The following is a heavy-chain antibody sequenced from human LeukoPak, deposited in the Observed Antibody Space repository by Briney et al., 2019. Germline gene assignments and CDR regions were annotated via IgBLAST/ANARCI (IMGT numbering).Heavy chain of an antibody. CDR1: GFTFSSYA. CDR2: ISYDGSNK. J-gene: IGHJ4*02. CDR3: ARDQRSRSGAY. D-gene: IGHD3-3*01. V-gene: IGHV3-30-3*01. Sequence: GRSLRLSCAASGFTFSSYAMHWVRQAPGKGLEWVAVISYDGSNKYYADSVKGRFTISRDNAKNSLYLQTNSLRAEDTAVYYCARDQRSRSGAYWGQGTLVTVSS.